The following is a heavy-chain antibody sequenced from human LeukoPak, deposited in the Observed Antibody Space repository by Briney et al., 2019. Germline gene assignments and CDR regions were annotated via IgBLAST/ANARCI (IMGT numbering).Heavy chain of an antibody. D-gene: IGHD1-26*01. Sequence: SETLSLTSAVSGVSICEATTISIRQPPAKGLEWMGYFSYSGSTRYNPSLKSRVTMSVDTSKNQFSLRMISVAAADTAVYYCARMQGGTSFYLHLWGQGTLVTVSS. J-gene: IGHJ5*02. V-gene: IGHV4-59*01. CDR1: GVSICEAT. CDR3: ARMQGGTSFYLHL. CDR2: FSYSGST.